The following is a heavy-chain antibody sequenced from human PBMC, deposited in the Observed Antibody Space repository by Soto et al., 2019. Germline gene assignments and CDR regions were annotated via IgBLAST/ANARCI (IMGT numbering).Heavy chain of an antibody. V-gene: IGHV1-69*01. Sequence: QVHLVQSGAEVKKSGSSVRVSCTASGGTFSNEAFSWVRQAPGQGLEWLGRIIPFFGTPDYSQSFQGRLTITADESTCTAYMDLRSLRSDDTAVYYCTREVVTETTLGYFDYWGQGTLVTVSS. J-gene: IGHJ4*02. CDR2: IIPFFGTP. CDR1: GGTFSNEA. CDR3: TREVVTETTLGYFDY. D-gene: IGHD2-21*02.